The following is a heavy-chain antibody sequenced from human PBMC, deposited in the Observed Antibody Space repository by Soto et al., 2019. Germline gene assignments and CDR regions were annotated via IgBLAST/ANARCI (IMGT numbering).Heavy chain of an antibody. J-gene: IGHJ3*02. Sequence: GGSLRLSCAASGFTFSSYDMHWVRQATGKGLEWVSAIGTAGDTYYPGSVKGRFTISRENAKNSLYLQMNSLRAGDTAVYYCARVTYGDGAFDIWGQGTMVTVSS. CDR2: IGTAGDT. CDR3: ARVTYGDGAFDI. V-gene: IGHV3-13*01. D-gene: IGHD4-17*01. CDR1: GFTFSSYD.